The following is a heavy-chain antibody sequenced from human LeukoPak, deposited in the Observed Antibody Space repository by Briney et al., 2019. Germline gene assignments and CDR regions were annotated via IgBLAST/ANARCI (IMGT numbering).Heavy chain of an antibody. Sequence: SETLSLTCTVSGGTISSYYWSWIRQPAGKGLEWIGRIYISGSTNYNPSLKSRVTMSVDTSKNQFSLKLSSVTAADAAVYYCARTWQWLPFDYWGQGTLVTVSS. CDR2: IYISGST. V-gene: IGHV4-4*07. CDR3: ARTWQWLPFDY. D-gene: IGHD6-19*01. CDR1: GGTISSYY. J-gene: IGHJ4*02.